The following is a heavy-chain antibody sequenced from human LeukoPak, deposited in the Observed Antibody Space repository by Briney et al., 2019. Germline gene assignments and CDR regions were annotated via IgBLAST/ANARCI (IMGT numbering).Heavy chain of an antibody. CDR3: TCSRNIGGEPEDY. V-gene: IGHV3-73*01. CDR2: IRSKTNRYAT. D-gene: IGHD2/OR15-2a*01. Sequence: GGSLRLSCAASGFPFSSYNMNWVRQASGKGLEWVGHIRSKTNRYATAYAASVKGRFTISRDDSKNMAYLQMNSLRIEDTAVYYCTCSRNIGGEPEDYWGQGTLVTVSS. J-gene: IGHJ4*02. CDR1: GFPFSSYN.